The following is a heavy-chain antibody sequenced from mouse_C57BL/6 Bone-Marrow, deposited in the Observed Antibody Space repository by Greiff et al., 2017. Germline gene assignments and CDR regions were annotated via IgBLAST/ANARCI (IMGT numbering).Heavy chain of an antibody. D-gene: IGHD1-1*01. CDR2: INYDGSST. CDR1: GFTFSDYY. Sequence: EVMLVESEGGLVQPGSSMKLSCTASGFTFSDYYMAWVRQVPEKGLEWVANINYDGSSTYYLDSLKSRFIISRDNAKNILYLQMSSLKSEDTATYYCARDYGSYYYAMDYWGQGTSVTVSS. CDR3: ARDYGSYYYAMDY. V-gene: IGHV5-16*01. J-gene: IGHJ4*01.